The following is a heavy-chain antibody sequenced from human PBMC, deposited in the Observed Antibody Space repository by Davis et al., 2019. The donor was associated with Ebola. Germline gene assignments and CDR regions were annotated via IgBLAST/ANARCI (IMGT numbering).Heavy chain of an antibody. V-gene: IGHV1-69*06. CDR1: GATFSSYA. Sequence: AASVKVSCKASGATFSSYAINWVRQAPGQGLEWMGGIIPIFGTANYTRKFQDRVTITADKSTSTAYMELSSLRSEDTAVYYCARAPDYGGNSGYYYYGMDVWGQGTTVTVSS. CDR2: IIPIFGTA. D-gene: IGHD4-23*01. CDR3: ARAPDYGGNSGYYYYGMDV. J-gene: IGHJ6*02.